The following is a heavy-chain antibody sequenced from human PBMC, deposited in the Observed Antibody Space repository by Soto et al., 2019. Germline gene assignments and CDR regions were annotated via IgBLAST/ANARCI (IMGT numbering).Heavy chain of an antibody. Sequence: QVQVQESGPGLVKPSETLSLTCTASGGSISNYYWSWIRQSPGKGLEWIANIYHSGTTNYNLSLECRVSISIDSSKNQVSLRLKSVTAADTAVYYCARGGYRTLAWFDPWGQGTLVTVSS. CDR2: IYHSGTT. J-gene: IGHJ5*02. CDR3: ARGGYRTLAWFDP. CDR1: GGSISNYY. D-gene: IGHD5-18*01. V-gene: IGHV4-59*01.